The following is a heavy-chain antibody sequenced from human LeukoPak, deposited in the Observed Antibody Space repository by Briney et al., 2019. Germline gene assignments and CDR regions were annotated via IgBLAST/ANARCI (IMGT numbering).Heavy chain of an antibody. CDR1: GGTFSSYA. CDR2: INTNTGNP. Sequence: ASVKVSCKASGGTFSSYAISWVRQAPGQGLEWMGWINTNTGNPTYAQGFTGRFVFSLDTSVSTAYLQISSLKAEDTAVYYCARDRIAAAGTGDEIDAFDIWGQGTMVTVSS. D-gene: IGHD6-13*01. V-gene: IGHV7-4-1*02. CDR3: ARDRIAAAGTGDEIDAFDI. J-gene: IGHJ3*02.